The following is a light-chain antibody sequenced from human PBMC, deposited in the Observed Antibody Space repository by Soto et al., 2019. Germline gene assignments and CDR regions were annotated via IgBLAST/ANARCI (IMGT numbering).Light chain of an antibody. J-gene: IGKJ1*01. CDR2: GAS. Sequence: EIVLTQSPGTLSLSPGERATLSCRASQSISSNFLAWYQQKPGRAPRLLIYGASSRATGIPDRFSGSGSGTDFTLTISRLEPEDLAVYYCQQYNNWPPLTFGQGTKVDIK. CDR1: QSISSNF. CDR3: QQYNNWPPLT. V-gene: IGKV3-20*01.